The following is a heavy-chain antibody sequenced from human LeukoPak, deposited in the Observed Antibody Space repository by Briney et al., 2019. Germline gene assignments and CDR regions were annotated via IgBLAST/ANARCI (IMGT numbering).Heavy chain of an antibody. CDR3: ARQGRYMAAAGTPNFDY. V-gene: IGHV4-59*08. Sequence: SETLSLTCTVSGGSISNYYWSWIRRPPGKGLEWIGYIYYNGGTNYNPSLKSRVTMSVDTSKNQFSLNLSSVTAADTAVYYCARQGRYMAAAGTPNFDYWGQGTLVTVSS. D-gene: IGHD6-13*01. CDR1: GGSISNYY. J-gene: IGHJ4*02. CDR2: IYYNGGT.